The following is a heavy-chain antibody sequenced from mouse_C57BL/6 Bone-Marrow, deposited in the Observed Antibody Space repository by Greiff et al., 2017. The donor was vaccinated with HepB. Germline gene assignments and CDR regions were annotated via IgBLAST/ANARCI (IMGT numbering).Heavy chain of an antibody. D-gene: IGHD2-3*01. Sequence: VHVKQSGPVLVKPGASVKMSCKASGYTFTDYYMNWVKQSHGKSLEWIGVINPYNGGTSYNQKFKGKATLTVDKSSSTAYMELNSLTSEDSAVYYCARRWLLSYWYFDVWGTGTTVTVSS. CDR1: GYTFTDYY. CDR3: ARRWLLSYWYFDV. V-gene: IGHV1-19*01. CDR2: INPYNGGT. J-gene: IGHJ1*03.